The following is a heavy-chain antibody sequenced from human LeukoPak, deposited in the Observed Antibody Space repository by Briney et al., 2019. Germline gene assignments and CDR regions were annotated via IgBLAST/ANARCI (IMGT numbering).Heavy chain of an antibody. CDR1: GRSISSYY. CDR3: ARIRLQLHS. CDR2: IYYTGNT. D-gene: IGHD1-1*01. V-gene: IGHV4-59*13. Sequence: WETLSLTCSVSGRSISSYYWSWIRQPPGKGLEWIGYIYYTGNTNYNPSLNSRVTISVDTFKNQYSLKLSSVTAADTAGYYCARIRLQLHSWGRGTRVTVSS. J-gene: IGHJ4*02.